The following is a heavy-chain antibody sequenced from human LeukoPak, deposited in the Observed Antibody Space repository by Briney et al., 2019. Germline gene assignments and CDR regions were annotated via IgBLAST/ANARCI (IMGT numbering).Heavy chain of an antibody. J-gene: IGHJ4*02. CDR3: AHYSGHDLYSSGWYVY. D-gene: IGHD6-19*01. V-gene: IGHV2-5*02. CDR1: GCSLSTSGVG. CDR2: IYWDDDK. Sequence: SGPTLVNPTQTLTLTCTFSGCSLSTSGVGVGWIRQPPGKALEWLALIYWDDDKRYSPSLKSRLTITKDTSKNQVVLTMTNMDPVDTATYYCAHYSGHDLYSSGWYVYWGQGTLVTVSS.